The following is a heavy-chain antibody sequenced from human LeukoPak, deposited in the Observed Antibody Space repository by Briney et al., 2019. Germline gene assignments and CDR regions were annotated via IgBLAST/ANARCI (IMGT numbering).Heavy chain of an antibody. D-gene: IGHD3-10*01. CDR2: IYPGDSDT. Sequence: GESLKISCKGSGYSFTRYWIGWVRQMPGKGLEWMGIIYPGDSDTRYSPSFQGQVTISADKSISTAYLQWSSLKASDTAMYYCARHAVAMVRGVINYYMDVWGKGTTVTVSS. CDR1: GYSFTRYW. CDR3: ARHAVAMVRGVINYYMDV. V-gene: IGHV5-51*01. J-gene: IGHJ6*03.